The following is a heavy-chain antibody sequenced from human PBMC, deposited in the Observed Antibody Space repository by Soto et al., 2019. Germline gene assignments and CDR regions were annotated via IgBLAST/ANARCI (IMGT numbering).Heavy chain of an antibody. J-gene: IGHJ6*03. Sequence: ASVKVSCKASGYTFTSQDINWVLRATGQGLEWMGWMNPNSGNTGYAQKFQGRVTMTRNTSISTAYMELSSLRSEDTAVYYCATYYAAEPDSGDYALDVWGKGTRVTVAS. CDR3: ATYYAAEPDSGDYALDV. CDR2: MNPNSGNT. D-gene: IGHD4-17*01. CDR1: GYTFTSQD. V-gene: IGHV1-8*01.